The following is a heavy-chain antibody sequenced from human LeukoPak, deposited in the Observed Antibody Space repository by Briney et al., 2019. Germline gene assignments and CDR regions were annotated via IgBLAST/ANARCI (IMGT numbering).Heavy chain of an antibody. J-gene: IGHJ3*02. D-gene: IGHD1-1*01. CDR1: GYTFTGYY. CDR2: INPNSGGT. Sequence: SVKVSCKACGYTFTGYYMHWLRQAPGQGLEGMGWINPNSGGTNYAQKFQGRVTMTRDTSISTAYMELSRLRSDDTAVYYCARDRTREGPSRGHAFDIWGQGTMVTVSS. CDR3: ARDRTREGPSRGHAFDI. V-gene: IGHV1-2*02.